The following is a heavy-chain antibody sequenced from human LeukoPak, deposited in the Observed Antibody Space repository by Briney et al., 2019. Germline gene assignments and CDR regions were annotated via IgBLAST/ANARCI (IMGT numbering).Heavy chain of an antibody. D-gene: IGHD7-27*01. Sequence: ASVKVSCKVSGYTLTELSMHWVRQAPGQGLEWMGIINPSGGSTSYAQKFQGRVTMTRDTSTSTVYMELSSLRSEDTAVYYCAREWGYYYYGMDVWGQGTTVTVSS. V-gene: IGHV1-46*01. J-gene: IGHJ6*02. CDR3: AREWGYYYYGMDV. CDR1: GYTLTELS. CDR2: INPSGGST.